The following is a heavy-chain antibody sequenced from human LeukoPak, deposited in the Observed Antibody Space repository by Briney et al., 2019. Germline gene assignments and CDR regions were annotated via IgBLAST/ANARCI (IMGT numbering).Heavy chain of an antibody. CDR2: INSDGSST. J-gene: IGHJ4*02. CDR1: GFTFSSYW. V-gene: IGHV3-74*01. D-gene: IGHD6-19*01. Sequence: PGGSLRLSCAASGFTFSSYWMHWVRQAPGKGLVWVSRINSDGSSTSYADSVKGRFTISRDNAKNTLYLRMNSLRAEDTAVYYCARDKGIAVAYDYWGQATLVTVSS. CDR3: ARDKGIAVAYDY.